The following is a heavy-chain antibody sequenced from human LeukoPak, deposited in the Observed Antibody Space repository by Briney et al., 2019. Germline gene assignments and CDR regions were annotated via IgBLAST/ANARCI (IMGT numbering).Heavy chain of an antibody. CDR3: ARDRGYSGYAHGY. Sequence: GGSLRLSCAASGFTFSSYAMHWVRQAPGKGLEWVAVISYDGSNKYYADSVKGRFTISRDNTKNSLYLQMDSLRAEDTAVYFCARDRGYSGYAHGYWGQGTRVTVSS. V-gene: IGHV3-30-3*01. CDR1: GFTFSSYA. CDR2: ISYDGSNK. J-gene: IGHJ4*02. D-gene: IGHD5-12*01.